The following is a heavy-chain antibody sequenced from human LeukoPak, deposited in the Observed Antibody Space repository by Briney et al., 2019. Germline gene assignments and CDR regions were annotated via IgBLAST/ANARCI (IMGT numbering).Heavy chain of an antibody. Sequence: PGRSLRLSCAASGFTFSSYGMHWVRQAPGKGLEWVAVISYDGSNKYYADSVKGRFTISRDNSKNTLYLQMDSLRAEDTAVYYCVKDHGYSYGLYYYGMDVWGQGTTVTVSS. CDR3: VKDHGYSYGLYYYGMDV. V-gene: IGHV3-30*18. D-gene: IGHD5-18*01. CDR1: GFTFSSYG. CDR2: ISYDGSNK. J-gene: IGHJ6*02.